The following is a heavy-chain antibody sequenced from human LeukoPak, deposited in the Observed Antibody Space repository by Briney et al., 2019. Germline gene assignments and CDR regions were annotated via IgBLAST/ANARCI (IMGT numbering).Heavy chain of an antibody. J-gene: IGHJ6*02. CDR2: ISGSGGST. CDR3: AKALEVVGPSYYYYGMDV. CDR1: GFTFSSYA. D-gene: IGHD2-15*01. V-gene: IGHV3-23*01. Sequence: PGASLRLSCAASGFTFSSYAMSWVRQAPEKGLEWVSAISGSGGSTYYADSVKGRFTISRDNSKNTLYLQMNSLRAEDTAVYYCAKALEVVGPSYYYYGMDVWGQGTTVTVSS.